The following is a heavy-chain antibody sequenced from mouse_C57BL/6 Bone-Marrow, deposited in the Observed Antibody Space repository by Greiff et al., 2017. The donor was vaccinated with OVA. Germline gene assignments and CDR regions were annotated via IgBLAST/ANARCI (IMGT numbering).Heavy chain of an antibody. V-gene: IGHV1-53*01. CDR1: GYTFTSYW. CDR2: INPSNGGT. J-gene: IGHJ2*01. Sequence: QVHVKQPGTELVKPGASVKLSCKASGYTFTSYWMHWVKQRPGQGLEWIGTINPSNGGTNYNEKFKSKATLTVYKSSSTAYMQLSSLTSEDSAVYFCARNYYVSSLYYFYYWGQGTTLTVSS. CDR3: ARNYYVSSLYYFYY. D-gene: IGHD1-1*01.